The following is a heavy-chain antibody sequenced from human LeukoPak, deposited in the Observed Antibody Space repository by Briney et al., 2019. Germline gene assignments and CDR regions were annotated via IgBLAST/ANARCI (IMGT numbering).Heavy chain of an antibody. J-gene: IGHJ4*02. D-gene: IGHD6-19*01. Sequence: GGSLRLSCSASGFTFSSYAMHSVRQAPGKGLEYVSVISSNGGSTYYADSVKGRFTISRDNSKNTLYLQMSSLRAEDTAVYYCVTPRIAVAGTVTDDYWGQGTLVTVSS. CDR3: VTPRIAVAGTVTDDY. CDR2: ISSNGGST. CDR1: GFTFSSYA. V-gene: IGHV3-64D*09.